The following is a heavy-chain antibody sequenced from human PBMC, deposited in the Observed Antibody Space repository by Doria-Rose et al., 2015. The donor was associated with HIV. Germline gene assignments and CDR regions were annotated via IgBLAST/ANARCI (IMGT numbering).Heavy chain of an antibody. Sequence: ESGGGLVQPGRSLRLSCVGSGFSFESYAMHWVRLAPGKGLEWVAGISWDSGAKGNANSVEGRFTISRDNAKKSVYLEMRSLRPEDTAFYYCAKAPIIGPKYYFYMDVWGKGTSVTVSS. D-gene: IGHD3-16*01. CDR3: AKAPIIGPKYYFYMDV. CDR2: ISWDSGAK. CDR1: GFSFESYA. J-gene: IGHJ6*03. V-gene: IGHV3-9*01.